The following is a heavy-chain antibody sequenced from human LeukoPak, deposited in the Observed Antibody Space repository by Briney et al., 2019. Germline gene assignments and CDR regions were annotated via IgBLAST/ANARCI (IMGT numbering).Heavy chain of an antibody. D-gene: IGHD3-16*01. V-gene: IGHV3-30-3*01. CDR3: ARGGGLDV. Sequence: PGGSLRLSCAASGFTFSTYAMHWVRQAPGEGLEWVAVISYDGSNKYYADSVKGRFTISRDNAKNSLYLQMSNLRAEDTAVYFCARGGGLDVWGQGATVTVSS. CDR2: ISYDGSNK. CDR1: GFTFSTYA. J-gene: IGHJ6*02.